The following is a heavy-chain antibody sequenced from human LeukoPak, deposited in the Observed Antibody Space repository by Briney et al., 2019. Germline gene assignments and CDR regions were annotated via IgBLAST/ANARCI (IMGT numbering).Heavy chain of an antibody. CDR1: GFTFSKFW. CDR3: ARDHPPGIRGYVKDFGVDY. V-gene: IGHV3-7*01. CDR2: IKQDGSEK. J-gene: IGHJ4*02. Sequence: GGSLRLSCATSGFTFSKFWMTWVRQAPGKGPEWVANIKQDGSEKYYVDSVKGRFTISRDNAKNSLYLQMNSLRAEDTAVYYCARDHPPGIRGYVKDFGVDYWGQGTLVTVSS. D-gene: IGHD5-12*01.